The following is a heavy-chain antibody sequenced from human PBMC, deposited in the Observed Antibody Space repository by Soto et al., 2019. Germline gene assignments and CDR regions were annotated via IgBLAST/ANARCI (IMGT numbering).Heavy chain of an antibody. CDR1: GFTFSSYG. D-gene: IGHD4-17*01. V-gene: IGHV3-33*01. Sequence: QVQLVESGGGVVQPGRSLRLSCAASGFTFSSYGMHWVRQAPGKGLEWVAVIWYDGSNKYYADSVKGRFTISRDNSKNTLYLQMNSLRAEDMAVYYCARDDYRNWFDPWGQGTLVTVSS. J-gene: IGHJ5*02. CDR2: IWYDGSNK. CDR3: ARDDYRNWFDP.